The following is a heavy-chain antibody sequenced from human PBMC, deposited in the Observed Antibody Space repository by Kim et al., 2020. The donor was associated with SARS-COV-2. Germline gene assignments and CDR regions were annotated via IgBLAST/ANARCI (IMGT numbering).Heavy chain of an antibody. CDR2: ICGSSGDT. Sequence: GGSLRLSCAASGFTFTPYAMSWVRQAPGKGLEWISFICGSSGDTYYADSVKGRLTISRDNSKSTLYLQMDSLRAEDTAVYFCAKAKSGSCYSVLDFWGQGTLVTVSS. V-gene: IGHV3-23*01. J-gene: IGHJ4*02. D-gene: IGHD2-15*01. CDR3: AKAKSGSCYSVLDF. CDR1: GFTFTPYA.